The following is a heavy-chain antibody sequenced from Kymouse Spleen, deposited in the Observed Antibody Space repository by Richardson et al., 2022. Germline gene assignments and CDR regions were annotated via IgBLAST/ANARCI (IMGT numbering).Heavy chain of an antibody. J-gene: IGHJ4*02. V-gene: IGHV3-7*01. CDR2: IKQDGSEK. CDR3: AREGPRGYSGYAFDY. Sequence: EVQLVESGGGLVQPGGSLRLSCAASGFTFSSYWMSWVRQAPGKGLEWVANIKQDGSEKYYVDSVKGRFTISRDNAKNSLYLQMNSLRAEDTAVYYCAREGPRGYSGYAFDYWGQGTLVTVSS. D-gene: IGHD5-12*01. CDR1: GFTFSSYW.